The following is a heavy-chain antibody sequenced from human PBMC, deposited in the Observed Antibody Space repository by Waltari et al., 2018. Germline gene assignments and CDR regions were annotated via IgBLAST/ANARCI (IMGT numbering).Heavy chain of an antibody. D-gene: IGHD6-6*01. J-gene: IGHJ5*02. Sequence: QVQLVQSGSELKKPGASVKVSCKASGYTFTSYAMNWVRQAPGQGLEWMGWVNSTPGNPTDAQGFTGRFVFSLDTSVSTAYLQISSLKAEDTAVYYCARDLTRVFSSSGLNWFDPWGQGTLVTVSS. CDR1: GYTFTSYA. V-gene: IGHV7-4-1*02. CDR2: VNSTPGNP. CDR3: ARDLTRVFSSSGLNWFDP.